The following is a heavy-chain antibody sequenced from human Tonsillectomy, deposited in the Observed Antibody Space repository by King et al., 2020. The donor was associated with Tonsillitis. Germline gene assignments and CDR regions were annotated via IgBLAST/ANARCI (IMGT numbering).Heavy chain of an antibody. V-gene: IGHV3-30-3*01. J-gene: IGHJ6*02. CDR3: ARDSIVDTAMVLYYYYYGMDV. D-gene: IGHD5-18*01. CDR2: ISYDGSNK. CDR1: GFTFSSYA. Sequence: VQLVESGGGVVQPGRSLRLSCPASGFTFSSYAMHWVRQAPGKGLEWVAVISYDGSNKYYADSVKGRFTISRENSKNTLYLQMNSLRAEDTAVYSCARDSIVDTAMVLYYYYYGMDVWGQGTTVTVSS.